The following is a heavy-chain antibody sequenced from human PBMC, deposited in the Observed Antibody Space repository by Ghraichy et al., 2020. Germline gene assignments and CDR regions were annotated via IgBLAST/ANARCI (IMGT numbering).Heavy chain of an antibody. CDR1: GDSVSSNSAT. Sequence: SLTCVISGDSVSSNSATWNWIRQTPSRGLEWLGRTYYRSMWYTDYAVSVKSRITIKADTSKNRFSLQLDSVNPEDTAVYYCARDRPHSRGWFRGDYYYYYGMDVWGQGTTVTVSS. D-gene: IGHD6-19*01. J-gene: IGHJ6*02. CDR2: TYYRSMWYT. CDR3: ARDRPHSRGWFRGDYYYYYGMDV. V-gene: IGHV6-1*01.